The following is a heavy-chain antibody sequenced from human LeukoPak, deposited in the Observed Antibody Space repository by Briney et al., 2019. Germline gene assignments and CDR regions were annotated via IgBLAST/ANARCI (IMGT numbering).Heavy chain of an antibody. D-gene: IGHD2-2*01. CDR2: INHSGST. CDR1: GGSFSGYY. Sequence: SETLSLTCAVYGGSFSGYYWSWIRQPPGKGLEWIGEINHSGSTNYNPSLKSRVTISVDTSKNQLSLKLSSVTAADTAVYYCARWVVVPAAAYYFDYWGQGTLVTVSS. CDR3: ARWVVVPAAAYYFDY. J-gene: IGHJ4*02. V-gene: IGHV4-34*01.